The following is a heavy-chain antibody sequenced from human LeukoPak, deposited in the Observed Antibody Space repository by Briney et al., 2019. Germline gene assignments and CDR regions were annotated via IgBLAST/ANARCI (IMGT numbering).Heavy chain of an antibody. D-gene: IGHD5-24*01. V-gene: IGHV4-30-4*01. Sequence: PSETLSLTCTVSGGSISSGDYYWSWIRQPPGKGLEWVGYIYYSGSTYYNPSLKSRVTISVDTSKNQFSLNLSSVTAADTAVYYCARVEDDYFDYWGQGTLVTVSS. J-gene: IGHJ4*02. CDR1: GGSISSGDYY. CDR2: IYYSGST. CDR3: ARVEDDYFDY.